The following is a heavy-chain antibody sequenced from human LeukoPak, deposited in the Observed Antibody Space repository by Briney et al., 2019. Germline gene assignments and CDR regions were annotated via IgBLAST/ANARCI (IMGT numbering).Heavy chain of an antibody. D-gene: IGHD3-3*01. J-gene: IGHJ4*02. CDR3: ARDHGGFWSGSAGF. CDR1: GYTFTSYG. CDR2: ISPYNGNT. V-gene: IGHV1-18*01. Sequence: ASVKVSCKASGYTFTSYGISWVRQAPGQGLEWMGWISPYNGNTNYAQQFQNRVSLTTDTSSRTSYMELRSLRSDDTATYYCARDHGGFWSGSAGFWGQGTLLTVSS.